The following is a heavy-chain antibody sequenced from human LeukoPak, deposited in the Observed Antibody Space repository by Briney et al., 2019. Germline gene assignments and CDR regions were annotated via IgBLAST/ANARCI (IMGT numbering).Heavy chain of an antibody. V-gene: IGHV3-7*01. CDR3: ARDYN. CDR2: IKPDGRET. CDR1: GFTFSSYS. J-gene: IGHJ4*02. Sequence: GGSLRLSCVASGFTFSSYSMNWVRQAPGKGLEWVANIKPDGRETYYVDSVKGRFTISRDNAKSSLYLQMNSLRAEDTAVYYCARDYNLGQGTLVTVSS.